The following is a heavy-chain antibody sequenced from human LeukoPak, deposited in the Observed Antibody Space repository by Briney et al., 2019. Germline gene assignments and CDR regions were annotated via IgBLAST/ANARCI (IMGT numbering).Heavy chain of an antibody. D-gene: IGHD3-10*01. CDR3: ARLDYFGSGSYFDY. Sequence: GGSLRLSCAASGFTFSSYEMNWVRQAPGKGLEWVSYISSSGSTIYYADSVRGRFTISRDNARNSLYLQMNSLRAEDTAVYYCARLDYFGSGSYFDYWGQGTLFTVSS. J-gene: IGHJ4*02. CDR1: GFTFSSYE. V-gene: IGHV3-48*03. CDR2: ISSSGSTI.